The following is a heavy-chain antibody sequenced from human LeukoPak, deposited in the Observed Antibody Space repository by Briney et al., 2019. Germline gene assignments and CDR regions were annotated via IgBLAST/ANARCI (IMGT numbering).Heavy chain of an antibody. V-gene: IGHV3-21*01. CDR2: ISSSSSYI. CDR3: ARDSSGWYGVFGY. D-gene: IGHD6-19*01. Sequence: GGSLRLSCAASGFTFSSYSMNWVRQAPGKGLEWVSSISSSSSYIYYADSVKGRFTISRDNAKNSLYLQMNGLRAEDTAVYYCARDSSGWYGVFGYWGQGTLVTVSS. J-gene: IGHJ4*02. CDR1: GFTFSSYS.